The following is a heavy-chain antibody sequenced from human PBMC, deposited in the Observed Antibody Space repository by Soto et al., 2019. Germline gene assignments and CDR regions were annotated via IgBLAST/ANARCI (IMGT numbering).Heavy chain of an antibody. V-gene: IGHV3-74*01. CDR1: GYTFSRYW. CDR2: VNNDGSGT. J-gene: IGHJ6*02. CDR3: GRGGSEHAMDV. Sequence: EVQLVESGGGLVQPGGSLRLSCAAYGYTFSRYWIHWVRQAPGKGLVWVSRVNNDGSGTAYADSVEGRFTISRDNAKNTVYLQLNSLRAEGTAVYYCGRGGSEHAMDVWGQGTTVTVSS.